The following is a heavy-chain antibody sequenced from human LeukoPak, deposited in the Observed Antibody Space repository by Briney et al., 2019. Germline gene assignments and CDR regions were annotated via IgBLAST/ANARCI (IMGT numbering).Heavy chain of an antibody. Sequence: SETLSLTCAVYGGSFSGYYWGWIRQPPGKGLEWIGSIYYSGSTYYNPSLKSRVTISVDKSKNQFSLKLSSVTAADTAVYYCASVPYDILTGYYAFDIWGQGTMVTVSS. D-gene: IGHD3-9*01. CDR2: IYYSGST. V-gene: IGHV4-34*01. CDR3: ASVPYDILTGYYAFDI. J-gene: IGHJ3*02. CDR1: GGSFSGYY.